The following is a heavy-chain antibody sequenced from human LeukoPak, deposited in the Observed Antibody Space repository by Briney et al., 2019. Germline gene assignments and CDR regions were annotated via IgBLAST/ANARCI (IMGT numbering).Heavy chain of an antibody. Sequence: SQTLSLTCAISGDSVSSNSVAWNWIRQSPSRGLEWLGRTYYRSKWYKDYAVSVKSRITINPDTSKNQFSLQLNSVTPEDTAVYYCGRAAGLGAFDIWGQGTMVSVSS. V-gene: IGHV6-1*01. J-gene: IGHJ3*02. CDR3: GRAAGLGAFDI. CDR2: TYYRSKWYK. CDR1: GDSVSSNSVA. D-gene: IGHD3/OR15-3a*01.